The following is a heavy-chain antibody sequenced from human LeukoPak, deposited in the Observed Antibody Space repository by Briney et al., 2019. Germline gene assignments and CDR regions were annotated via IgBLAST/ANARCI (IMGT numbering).Heavy chain of an antibody. J-gene: IGHJ6*02. CDR2: INPSGGST. V-gene: IGHV1-46*01. D-gene: IGHD3-10*01. CDR1: GYTFTSYY. Sequence: ASVKVSCKASGYTFTSYYMHWVRQAPGQGLEWMGIINPSGGSTSYAQKFQGRITMTRDTSTSTVYMELSSLRSEDTAVYYCARLMVRGVSPCGMDVWGQGTTVTVS. CDR3: ARLMVRGVSPCGMDV.